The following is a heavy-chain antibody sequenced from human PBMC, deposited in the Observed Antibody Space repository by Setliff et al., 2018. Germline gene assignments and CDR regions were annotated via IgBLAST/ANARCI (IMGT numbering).Heavy chain of an antibody. D-gene: IGHD3-10*01. Sequence: ASVKVSCKASGYTFISYGISWVRQAPGQGLERMGWISAHNGNTKSAQKFQGRVTMTIDTSTSTAYVEVRSLTSDDTAIYYCARGSRFGTIVYRGDYYLDVWGKGTTVTV. V-gene: IGHV1-18*01. CDR2: ISAHNGNT. J-gene: IGHJ6*03. CDR1: GYTFISYG. CDR3: ARGSRFGTIVYRGDYYLDV.